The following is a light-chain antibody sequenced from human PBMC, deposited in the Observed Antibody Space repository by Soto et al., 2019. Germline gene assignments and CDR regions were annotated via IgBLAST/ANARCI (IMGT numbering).Light chain of an antibody. V-gene: IGKV1-33*01. Sequence: DIQMTQSPSSLSASIGDRVTITCQASQDISNNLNWYQQKPGKAPKLLIYDASNLKTGVPSRFSGSGSETDFTFTISSLQHEDIATYYCQQDFHRLLTFGGGTKVEIK. CDR1: QDISNN. J-gene: IGKJ4*01. CDR3: QQDFHRLLT. CDR2: DAS.